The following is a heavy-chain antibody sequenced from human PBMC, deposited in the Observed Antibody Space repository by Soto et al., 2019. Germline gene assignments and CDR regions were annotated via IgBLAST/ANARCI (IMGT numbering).Heavy chain of an antibody. J-gene: IGHJ4*02. D-gene: IGHD3-22*01. Sequence: EVQLLESGGGLVQPGGFLRLSCAASGFTFSSYAMSWVRQAPGKWLEWVSAISGSGGSTYYADSVKCRFTISRANSKNTLYLQMNSLRAEDTAVYYCAKDRGYSSGYYDYWGQGTLVTVSS. V-gene: IGHV3-23*01. CDR3: AKDRGYSSGYYDY. CDR1: GFTFSSYA. CDR2: ISGSGGST.